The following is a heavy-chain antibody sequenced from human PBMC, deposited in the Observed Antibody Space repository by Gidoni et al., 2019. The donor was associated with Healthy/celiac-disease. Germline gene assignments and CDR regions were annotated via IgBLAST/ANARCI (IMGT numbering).Heavy chain of an antibody. V-gene: IGHV2-5*02. J-gene: IGHJ3*02. D-gene: IGHD6-19*01. Sequence: QITLKESGPTLVTPTQTLTLTCTFSGFSLSTSGVGVGWIRQPPGKALEWLALIYWDDDKRYSPSLKSRLTITKDTSKNQVVLTMTNMDPVDTATYYCAHSPAGYSSGWGAFDIWGQGTMVTVSS. CDR3: AHSPAGYSSGWGAFDI. CDR2: IYWDDDK. CDR1: GFSLSTSGVG.